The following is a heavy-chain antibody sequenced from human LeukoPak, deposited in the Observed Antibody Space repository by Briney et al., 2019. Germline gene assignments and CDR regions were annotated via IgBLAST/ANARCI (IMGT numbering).Heavy chain of an antibody. J-gene: IGHJ6*03. V-gene: IGHV3-11*04. Sequence: GGSLRLSCAASGFTFSNYYMSWIRQAPGKGLVWVSYISSRSSNKYYADSVKGRFTISRDNAKNSLYLQMNSLRAEDTAVYYCARDPYSGAYYEGYYYYYMDVWGKGTTVTVSS. CDR2: ISSRSSNK. CDR1: GFTFSNYY. D-gene: IGHD1-26*01. CDR3: ARDPYSGAYYEGYYYYYMDV.